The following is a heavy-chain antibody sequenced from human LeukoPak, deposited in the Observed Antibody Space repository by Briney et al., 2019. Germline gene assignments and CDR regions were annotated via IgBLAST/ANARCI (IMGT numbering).Heavy chain of an antibody. CDR1: GFTFSSYS. CDR3: AKTTVVIRPYYFDY. V-gene: IGHV3-48*01. J-gene: IGHJ4*02. CDR2: ISSSSSTT. Sequence: PGGSLGLSCAASGFTFSSYSMNWVRQAPGKGLEWVSYISSSSSTTYYADSVKGRFTISRDNSKNTLYLQMNSLRAEDTAVYYCAKTTVVIRPYYFDYWGQGTLVTVSS. D-gene: IGHD4-23*01.